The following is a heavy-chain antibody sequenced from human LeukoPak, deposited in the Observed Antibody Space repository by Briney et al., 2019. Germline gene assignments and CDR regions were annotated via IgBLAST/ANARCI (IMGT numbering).Heavy chain of an antibody. CDR2: ISSSSSYI. CDR1: GFTFSSYS. CDR3: AKEFGDRDSFLYSYKDV. J-gene: IGHJ6*03. Sequence: PGGSLRLSCAASGFTFSSYSMNWVRQAPGKGLEWVSSISSSSSYIYYADSVKGRFTISRDNAKNSLYLQMNSLRAEDTALYYCAKEFGDRDSFLYSYKDVWGKGTTVTVSS. V-gene: IGHV3-21*04. D-gene: IGHD2-21*02.